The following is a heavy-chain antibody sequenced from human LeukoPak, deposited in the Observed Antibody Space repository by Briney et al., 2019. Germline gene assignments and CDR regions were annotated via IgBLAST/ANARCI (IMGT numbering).Heavy chain of an antibody. CDR2: IKQDGSEK. Sequence: GGSLRLSCAASGFTVSSYWMSWVRQAPGKGLEWVANIKQDGSEKYYVDSVKGRFTISRDSAKNSLYLQMNSLRAEDTAVYYCARIRRGWSQNWDYWGQGTLVTVSS. V-gene: IGHV3-7*01. J-gene: IGHJ4*02. CDR1: GFTVSSYW. D-gene: IGHD6-19*01. CDR3: ARIRRGWSQNWDY.